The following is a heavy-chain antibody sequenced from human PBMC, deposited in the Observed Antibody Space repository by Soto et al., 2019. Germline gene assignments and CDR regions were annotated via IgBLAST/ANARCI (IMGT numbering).Heavy chain of an antibody. J-gene: IGHJ4*02. CDR2: ISWNSGSI. Sequence: EVQLVESGGGLVQPGRSLRLSCVASGFTFDDYVMHWVRQAPGKGLEWVSGISWNSGSIDYVDSVKGRFTISRDNAKNSLLLQMNSLRAEDTALYYCAKDKSGYPPYYFDYWGQGTRVTVSS. D-gene: IGHD3-22*01. CDR3: AKDKSGYPPYYFDY. V-gene: IGHV3-9*01. CDR1: GFTFDDYV.